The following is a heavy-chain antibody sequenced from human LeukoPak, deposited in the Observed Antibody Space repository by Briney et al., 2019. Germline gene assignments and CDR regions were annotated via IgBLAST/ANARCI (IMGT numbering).Heavy chain of an antibody. CDR3: ARGVYGSGDY. D-gene: IGHD3-10*01. J-gene: IGHJ4*02. Sequence: SEPLSLTCTVSVGSISIYYWIWIRQPAGKGLEWIGRIYSSGSTNYNPSLKSRVTMSVDTSKNQFSLKLTSVTAADTAVYYCARGVYGSGDYWGQGTLVTVSS. CDR2: IYSSGST. V-gene: IGHV4-4*07. CDR1: VGSISIYY.